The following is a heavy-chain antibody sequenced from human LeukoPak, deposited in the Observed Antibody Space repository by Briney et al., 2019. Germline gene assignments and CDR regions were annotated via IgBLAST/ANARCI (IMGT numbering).Heavy chain of an antibody. D-gene: IGHD4-17*01. CDR2: INPNSGST. CDR3: ARERVASIGTTVFDY. CDR1: GYTFTGYY. V-gene: IGHV1-2*02. J-gene: IGHJ4*02. Sequence: ASVKVSCKASGYTFTGYYMHWVRQAPGRGLEWMGWINPNSGSTNYAQKFQGRVTMTRDTSISTAYMELSRLRSDDTAVYYCARERVASIGTTVFDYWGQGTLVTVSS.